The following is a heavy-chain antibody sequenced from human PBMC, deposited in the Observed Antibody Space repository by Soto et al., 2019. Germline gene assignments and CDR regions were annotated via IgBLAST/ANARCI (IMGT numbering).Heavy chain of an antibody. D-gene: IGHD3-22*01. CDR2: IRSKANSYAT. CDR3: AKCGYDSSGRLLRYFQH. V-gene: IGHV3-73*01. Sequence: PGGSLRLSCAASGFTFSGSAMHWVRQASGKGLEWVGRIRSKANSYATAYAASVKGRFTISRDDSKNTAYLQMNSLKTEDTAVYYCAKCGYDSSGRLLRYFQHWGQGTLVTVSS. J-gene: IGHJ1*01. CDR1: GFTFSGSA.